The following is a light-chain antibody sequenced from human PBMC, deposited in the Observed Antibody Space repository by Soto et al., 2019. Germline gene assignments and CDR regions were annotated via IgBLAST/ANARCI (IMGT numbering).Light chain of an antibody. CDR2: VVS. CDR1: SSDVGGYNY. V-gene: IGLV2-14*01. CDR3: SSYTSSDTPSV. J-gene: IGLJ1*01. Sequence: QSALTQPASVSGSPGQAITISCTGTSSDVGGYNYVSWYQQHPDKAPKLMIYVVSNRPSGVSNRFSGSKSGNTASLTISGLQAEDEADYYCSSYTSSDTPSVFGTGTKLTVL.